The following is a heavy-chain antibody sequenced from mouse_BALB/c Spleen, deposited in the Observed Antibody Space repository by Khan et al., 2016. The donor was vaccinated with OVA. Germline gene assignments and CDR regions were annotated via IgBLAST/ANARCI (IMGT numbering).Heavy chain of an antibody. CDR2: INPSTGYT. V-gene: IGHV1-7*01. Sequence: QVQLKESGAELAKPGASVKMSCKASGYTFINYWILWVKQRPGQGLEWIGYINPSTGYTEYNQNFKDKATLTADKSSSTAYMQLSSLTSEDSAVYYCARRGLGWDFDHGGQGTTLTVSS. CDR3: ARRGLGWDFDH. J-gene: IGHJ2*01. CDR1: GYTFINYW. D-gene: IGHD1-1*02.